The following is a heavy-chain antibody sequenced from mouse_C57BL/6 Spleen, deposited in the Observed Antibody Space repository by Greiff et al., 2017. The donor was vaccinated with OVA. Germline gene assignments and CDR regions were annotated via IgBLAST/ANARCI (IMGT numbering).Heavy chain of an antibody. D-gene: IGHD2-2*01. J-gene: IGHJ3*01. CDR3: ARNGYDGDWFAY. CDR2: IYPGSGNN. V-gene: IGHV1-76*01. Sequence: VQLQQSGAELVRPGASVKLSCKASGYTFTDYYINWVKQRPGQGLEWIARIYPGSGNNYYNEKFKGKATLTAEKSSSTAYMQLSSLTSEDSAVYFCARNGYDGDWFAYWGQGTLVTVSA. CDR1: GYTFTDYY.